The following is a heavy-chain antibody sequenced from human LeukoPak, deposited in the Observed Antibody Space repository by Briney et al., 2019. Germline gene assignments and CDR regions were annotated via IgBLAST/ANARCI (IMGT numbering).Heavy chain of an antibody. J-gene: IGHJ4*02. CDR2: LYIGGNT. V-gene: IGHV3-53*01. Sequence: QPGGSLRLSGAASGLTVSSNYMNWVRQAPGKGLEWVSALYIGGNTYYADSVRGRFTISRDNSKNTLYLQMNSLRAEDTAIYYCTTAAGYNYGQYWGQGTLVTVSS. CDR3: TTAAGYNYGQY. CDR1: GLTVSSNY. D-gene: IGHD5-18*01.